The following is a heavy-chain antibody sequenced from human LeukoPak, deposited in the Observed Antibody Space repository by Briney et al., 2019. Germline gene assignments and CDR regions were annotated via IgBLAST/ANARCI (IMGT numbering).Heavy chain of an antibody. V-gene: IGHV6-1*01. CDR1: GDSVSSNSAA. D-gene: IGHD1-1*01. Sequence: SQTLSLTCAISGDSVSSNSAAWNWIRQSPSRGLEWLGRTYYRSKWYYDYAVSVKSRVNINGDTSKNQFSLHLNSVTPEDAAVYYCARDMNWNFDYWGQGTLVTASS. J-gene: IGHJ4*02. CDR2: TYYRSKWYY. CDR3: ARDMNWNFDY.